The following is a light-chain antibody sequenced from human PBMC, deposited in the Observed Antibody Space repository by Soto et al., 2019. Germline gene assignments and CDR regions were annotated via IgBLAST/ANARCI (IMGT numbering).Light chain of an antibody. Sequence: VVLTQSPATLSLSPGERATLSCRANQPVSANYLAWYQQKPGQAPRLLIYGASSRATGIPDRFSGSGSGTDFTLTISRLEPEDFAVFYCHQYGSSPFSFGRGTKVDIK. CDR1: QPVSANY. J-gene: IGKJ3*01. V-gene: IGKV3-20*01. CDR2: GAS. CDR3: HQYGSSPFS.